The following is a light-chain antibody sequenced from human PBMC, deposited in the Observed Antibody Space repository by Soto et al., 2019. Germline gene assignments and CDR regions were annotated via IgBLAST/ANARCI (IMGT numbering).Light chain of an antibody. V-gene: IGKV1-9*01. CDR2: AAS. CDR3: QQLNSYPAT. CDR1: QGISSY. J-gene: IGKJ4*01. Sequence: IQLTQSPSSLSASVGDRVTITCRASQGISSYLAWYQQKPGKAPKLLIYAASTLQSGVPSRFRGSGPGTESTHPCGSRQPEDFATNYCQQLNSYPATFGGGTKVEIK.